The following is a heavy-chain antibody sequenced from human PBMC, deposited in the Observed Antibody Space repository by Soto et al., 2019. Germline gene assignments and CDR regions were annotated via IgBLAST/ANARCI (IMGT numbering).Heavy chain of an antibody. V-gene: IGHV4-30-2*01. CDR3: ANSPAGVHITAAVH. D-gene: IGHD6-13*01. CDR2: IYHSGST. J-gene: IGHJ4*02. Sequence: PSETLSLTCAVSGGSISSGGYSWSWIRQPPGKGLEWIGYIYHSGSTYYNPSLKSRVTISVDRSKNQFSLKLSSVTAADTAVYYCANSPAGVHITAAVHWGQGTLVT. CDR1: GGSISSGGYS.